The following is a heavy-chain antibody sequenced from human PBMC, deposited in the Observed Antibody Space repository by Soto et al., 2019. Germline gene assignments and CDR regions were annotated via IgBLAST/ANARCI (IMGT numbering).Heavy chain of an antibody. Sequence: GASVKVSCKASGYTFTDYFLHWVRQAPGQGLEWMGWINPNSGGTNYAQKFQGWVTMTRDTSISTAYMELSRLRSDDTAVYYCAIAYCGGDCYVALWYYFDYWGQGTLVTVSS. CDR3: AIAYCGGDCYVALWYYFDY. J-gene: IGHJ4*02. V-gene: IGHV1-2*04. D-gene: IGHD2-21*02. CDR1: GYTFTDYF. CDR2: INPNSGGT.